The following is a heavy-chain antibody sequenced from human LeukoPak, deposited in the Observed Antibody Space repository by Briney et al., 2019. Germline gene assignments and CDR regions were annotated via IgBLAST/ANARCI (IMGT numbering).Heavy chain of an antibody. D-gene: IGHD3-10*01. J-gene: IGHJ4*02. CDR3: ARVGPITMVRGVMWY. V-gene: IGHV3-66*01. Sequence: GGSLRLSCAASGFTVSSNYMSWVRQAPGKGLEWVSVIYSGGSTYYADSVKGRFIISRDNSKNTLYLQMNSLRAEDTAVYYCARVGPITMVRGVMWYWGQGTLVTVSS. CDR2: IYSGGST. CDR1: GFTVSSNY.